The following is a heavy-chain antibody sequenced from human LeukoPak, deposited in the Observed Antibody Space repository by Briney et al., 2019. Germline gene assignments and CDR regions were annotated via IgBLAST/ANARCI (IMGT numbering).Heavy chain of an antibody. D-gene: IGHD3-9*01. Sequence: GASVKVSCKASGYTFTSYAMNWVRQAPGQGLEWMGWINTNTGNPTYAQGFTGRFVFSLDTSVSTAYLQISSLKAEDTAVYYCASIDYDILTGWFLLDYWGQGTLVTVSS. V-gene: IGHV7-4-1*02. CDR2: INTNTGNP. CDR3: ASIDYDILTGWFLLDY. J-gene: IGHJ4*02. CDR1: GYTFTSYA.